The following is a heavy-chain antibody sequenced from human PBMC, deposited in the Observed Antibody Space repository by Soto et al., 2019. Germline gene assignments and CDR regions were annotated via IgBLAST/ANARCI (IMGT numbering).Heavy chain of an antibody. CDR1: LFIVSDNY. J-gene: IGHJ4*02. D-gene: IGHD4-17*01. CDR3: ATRMTTAPY. V-gene: IGHV3-66*01. Sequence: EVRLVQSGGGLVQPGGSLRLSCAASLFIVSDNYMSWVRQAPGKGLEWVSLIYSGGGTDYAESVKGIFTISRDNSKNTLYLQMNSLKAEDTGIYYCATRMTTAPYWGQGTVVTVSS. CDR2: IYSGGGT.